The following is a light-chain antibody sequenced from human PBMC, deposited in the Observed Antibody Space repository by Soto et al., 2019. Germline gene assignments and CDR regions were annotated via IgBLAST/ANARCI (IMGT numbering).Light chain of an antibody. Sequence: DIQMTQSPFTLSASVGDRVTITCRARQSISSWLAWYQQKPGKAPKLLIYDASRLESGVPSRFSGSGSGTEFTLTISSLQPDDFATYYCQQYNSYPVTFGQGTKVDIK. CDR2: DAS. CDR3: QQYNSYPVT. J-gene: IGKJ1*01. CDR1: QSISSW. V-gene: IGKV1-5*01.